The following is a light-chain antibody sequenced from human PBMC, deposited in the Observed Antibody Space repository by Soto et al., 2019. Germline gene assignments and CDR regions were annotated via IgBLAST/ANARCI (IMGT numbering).Light chain of an antibody. V-gene: IGLV2-8*01. CDR2: EVS. CDR3: SSYAGSSYV. CDR1: SSDVGGYNY. Sequence: QSVLTQPPSASGSPGQSVTISCTGTSSDVGGYNYVSWYQQHPGKAPKLMIYEVSKRPSGVPDRFSGSKSGNTASLTVSGLQAEDEADYYCSSYAGSSYVFVTGTKVT. J-gene: IGLJ1*01.